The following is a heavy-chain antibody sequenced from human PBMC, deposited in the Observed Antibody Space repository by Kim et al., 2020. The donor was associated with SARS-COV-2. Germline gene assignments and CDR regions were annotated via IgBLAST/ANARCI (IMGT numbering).Heavy chain of an antibody. CDR1: GGSFSGYY. CDR2: INHSGST. V-gene: IGHV4-34*01. CDR3: ASTFGYSMGGAFDI. Sequence: SETLSLTCAVYGGSFSGYYWSWIRQPPGKGLEWIGEINHSGSTNYNPSLKSRVTISVDTSKNQFSLKLSSVTAADTAVYYCASTFGYSMGGAFDIWGQGT. D-gene: IGHD5-18*01. J-gene: IGHJ3*02.